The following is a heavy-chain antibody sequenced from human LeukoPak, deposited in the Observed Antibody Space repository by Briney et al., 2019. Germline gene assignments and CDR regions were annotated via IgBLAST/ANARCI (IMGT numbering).Heavy chain of an antibody. CDR1: GYSISSGYY. CDR2: IYHSGST. V-gene: IGHV4-38-2*02. J-gene: IGHJ4*02. D-gene: IGHD6-13*01. CDR3: ARDPGVIAAAAHYFDY. Sequence: SETLSLTCSVSGYSISSGYYWGWIRQPPGKGLEWIGSIYHSGSTYYNPSLKSRVTISVDTSKNQFSLKLSSVTAADTAVYYCARDPGVIAAAAHYFDYWGQGTLVTVSS.